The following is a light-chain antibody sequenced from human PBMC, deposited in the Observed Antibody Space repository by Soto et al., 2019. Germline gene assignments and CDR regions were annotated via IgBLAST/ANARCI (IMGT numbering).Light chain of an antibody. J-gene: IGKJ1*01. CDR1: QSISSW. CDR2: DAS. CDR3: QQYNSYSPET. V-gene: IGKV1-5*01. Sequence: DIQMTQSPSTLSASVGDRVTITCRASQSISSWLAWYQQKQGKAPKLLIYDASSLESGVPSRFSGSGSGTEFTLTISSLQPDDFATYYCQQYNSYSPETFGQGTKVEIK.